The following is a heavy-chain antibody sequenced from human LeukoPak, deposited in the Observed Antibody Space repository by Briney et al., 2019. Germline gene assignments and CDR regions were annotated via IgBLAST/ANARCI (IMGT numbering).Heavy chain of an antibody. J-gene: IGHJ4*02. D-gene: IGHD5-12*01. V-gene: IGHV3-30-3*01. CDR1: GFTFSSYA. CDR2: ISYDGSNK. Sequence: GRSLRLSCAASGFTFSSYAMHWVRQAPGKGLEWVAVISYDGSNKYYADSVKGRFTISRDNSKNTLYLQMNSLRAEDTAVYYCARSWWRYSGYDSDYWGQGTLVTVSS. CDR3: ARSWWRYSGYDSDY.